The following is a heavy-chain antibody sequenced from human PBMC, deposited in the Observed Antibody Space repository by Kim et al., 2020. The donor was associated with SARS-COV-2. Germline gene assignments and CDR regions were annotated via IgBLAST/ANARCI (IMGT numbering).Heavy chain of an antibody. D-gene: IGHD5-18*01. Sequence: GGSLRLSCAASGFTFSSYSMNWVRQAPGKGLEWVSYISSSSSTIYYADSVKGRFTISRDNAKNSLYLQMNSLRDEDTAVYYCARDSREWIQLWYALDFDYWGQGTLVTVSS. V-gene: IGHV3-48*02. J-gene: IGHJ4*02. CDR3: ARDSREWIQLWYALDFDY. CDR1: GFTFSSYS. CDR2: ISSSSSTI.